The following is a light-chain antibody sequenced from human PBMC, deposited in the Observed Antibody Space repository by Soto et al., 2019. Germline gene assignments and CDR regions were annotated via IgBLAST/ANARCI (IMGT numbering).Light chain of an antibody. CDR3: QQYNNWPPN. CDR2: GAS. Sequence: EIVMTQSPATLSVSPGERATLSCRASQSVSSNLAWYQQKPGQAPRLLIYGASTRATGIPARFSGSGSGTEFTLTISSLQSEDFAVYHCQQYNNWPPNFGQGTRLEIK. V-gene: IGKV3-15*01. J-gene: IGKJ5*01. CDR1: QSVSSN.